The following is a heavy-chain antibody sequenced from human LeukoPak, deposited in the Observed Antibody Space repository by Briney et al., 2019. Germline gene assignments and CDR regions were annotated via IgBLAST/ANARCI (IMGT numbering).Heavy chain of an antibody. D-gene: IGHD3-22*01. V-gene: IGHV3-33*01. CDR2: IWYDGSNK. J-gene: IGHJ3*02. Sequence: PGRSLRLSCAASGFTFSSYGMHWVRQAPGKGLEWVAVIWYDGSNKYYADSVKGRFTISRDNSKNTLYLQMNSLGAEDTAVYYCARDRLYYYDSSDAFDIWGQGTMVTVSS. CDR1: GFTFSSYG. CDR3: ARDRLYYYDSSDAFDI.